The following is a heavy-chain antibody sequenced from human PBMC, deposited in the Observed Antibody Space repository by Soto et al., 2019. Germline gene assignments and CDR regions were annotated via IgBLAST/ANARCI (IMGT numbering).Heavy chain of an antibody. CDR1: GGTFSSYT. V-gene: IGHV1-69*08. Sequence: QVQLVQSGAEVKKPGSSVKVSCKASGGTFSSYTISWVRQAPGQGLEWMGRIIPILGIANYAQKFQGRVTITADKSTSTAYMELSSLRSEDTAVYYCAREGKGSATDALADDYWGQGTLVTVSS. J-gene: IGHJ4*02. CDR2: IIPILGIA. CDR3: AREGKGSATDALADDY. D-gene: IGHD2-15*01.